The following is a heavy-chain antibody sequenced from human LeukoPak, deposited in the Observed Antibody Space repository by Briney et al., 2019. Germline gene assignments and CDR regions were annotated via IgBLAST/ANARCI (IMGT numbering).Heavy chain of an antibody. Sequence: PSETLSLTCTVSGYSISSGYYWGWIRQPPGKGLEWIGYIYYSGSTYYNPSLKSRVTISVDTSKNQFSLKLSSVTAADTAVYYCAREMATFIDYWGQGTLVTVSS. CDR2: IYYSGST. V-gene: IGHV4-30-4*08. J-gene: IGHJ4*02. D-gene: IGHD5-24*01. CDR1: GYSISSGYY. CDR3: AREMATFIDY.